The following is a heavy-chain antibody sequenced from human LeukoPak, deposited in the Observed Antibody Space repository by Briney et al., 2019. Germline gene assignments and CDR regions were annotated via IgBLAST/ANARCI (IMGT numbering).Heavy chain of an antibody. CDR1: GGSISRGDYY. Sequence: SQTLSLTCTVSGGSISRGDYYWSWIRQPPGKGLEWIGYIYYSGSTYYNPSLKSRVTISVDTSKNQFSLKLSSVTAADTAVYYCASPPRRGSRPSYWGQGTLVTVSS. J-gene: IGHJ4*02. CDR2: IYYSGST. V-gene: IGHV4-30-4*01. D-gene: IGHD3-10*01. CDR3: ASPPRRGSRPSY.